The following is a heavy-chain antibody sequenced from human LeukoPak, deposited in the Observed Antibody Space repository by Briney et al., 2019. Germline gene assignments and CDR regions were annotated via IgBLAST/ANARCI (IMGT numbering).Heavy chain of an antibody. J-gene: IGHJ3*02. CDR1: GFTFSDYY. D-gene: IGHD4-17*01. CDR3: ARDASYGGNSRAFDI. V-gene: IGHV4-31*02. CDR2: IYYSGST. Sequence: LRLSCAASGFTFSDYYMSWIRQHPGKGLEWIGYIYYSGSTYYNPSLKSRVTISVDTSKNQFSLKLSSVTAADTAVYYCARDASYGGNSRAFDIWGQGTMVTVSS.